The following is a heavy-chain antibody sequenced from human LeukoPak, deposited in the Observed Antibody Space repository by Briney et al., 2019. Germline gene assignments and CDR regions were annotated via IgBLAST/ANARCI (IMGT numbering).Heavy chain of an antibody. J-gene: IGHJ4*02. Sequence: GESLKISCQGSGYSFTSYWIGCVRQMPGKGLEWMGIIYPGDSDTRYSPSFQGQVTISADKSISTAYLQWSSLKASDTAMYYCARHRSAETGELDYWGQGTLVTVSS. D-gene: IGHD7-27*01. V-gene: IGHV5-51*01. CDR1: GYSFTSYW. CDR3: ARHRSAETGELDY. CDR2: IYPGDSDT.